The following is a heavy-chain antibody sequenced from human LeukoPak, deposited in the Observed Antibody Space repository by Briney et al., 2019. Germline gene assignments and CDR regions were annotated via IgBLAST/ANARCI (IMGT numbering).Heavy chain of an antibody. V-gene: IGHV1-69*05. J-gene: IGHJ3*02. CDR2: IIPIVGTA. D-gene: IGHD4-17*01. Sequence: ASVKVSCKASGGTFSSYAISWVRQAPGQGLEWMGGIIPIVGTANYAQKFQGRVTITTDESTSTAYMVLSSLRSEDTAVYYCATRNFGDYGAFDIWGQGTMVTVSS. CDR1: GGTFSSYA. CDR3: ATRNFGDYGAFDI.